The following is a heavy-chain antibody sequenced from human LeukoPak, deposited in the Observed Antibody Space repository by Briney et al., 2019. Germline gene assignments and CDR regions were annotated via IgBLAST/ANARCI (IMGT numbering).Heavy chain of an antibody. Sequence: GASVKVSCNASGYRFTGYYMHWVRQAPGQGLEWMGWVNPNSGGTNYAQKFQGRVTMTRDTSTTTADMELSSLRSDDTAVYYCARDFYINDSGAFDIWGQGTMVTVSS. CDR2: VNPNSGGT. CDR1: GYRFTGYY. J-gene: IGHJ3*02. CDR3: ARDFYINDSGAFDI. D-gene: IGHD4-11*01. V-gene: IGHV1-2*02.